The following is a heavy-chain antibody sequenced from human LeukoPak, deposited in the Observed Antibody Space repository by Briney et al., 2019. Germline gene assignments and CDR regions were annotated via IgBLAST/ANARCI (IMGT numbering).Heavy chain of an antibody. Sequence: SETLSLTCTVSGGSISSYYWSWIRQPPGKGLEWIGYIYYSGSTNYNPSLKSRVTISVDTSKNQFSLKLSSVTAADTAMYYCAGGGIATLEGAFDIWGQGTMVTVSS. D-gene: IGHD6-13*01. CDR1: GGSISSYY. CDR2: IYYSGST. V-gene: IGHV4-59*01. CDR3: AGGGIATLEGAFDI. J-gene: IGHJ3*02.